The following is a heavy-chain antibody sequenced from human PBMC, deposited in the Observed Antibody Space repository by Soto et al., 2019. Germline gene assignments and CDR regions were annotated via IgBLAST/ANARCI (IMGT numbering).Heavy chain of an antibody. Sequence: EVQLVESGGGLVQPGGSLRLSCAASGFTFSNYAMHWVRQAPGKGLEYVSAISSHVDSTYYANSVKGRFTISRDNSKNTLYLQMGRLRTEDMAVYYCARRDGYNSDYWGQGTLVTVSS. CDR3: ARRDGYNSDY. J-gene: IGHJ4*02. CDR2: ISSHVDST. V-gene: IGHV3-64*01. D-gene: IGHD5-12*01. CDR1: GFTFSNYA.